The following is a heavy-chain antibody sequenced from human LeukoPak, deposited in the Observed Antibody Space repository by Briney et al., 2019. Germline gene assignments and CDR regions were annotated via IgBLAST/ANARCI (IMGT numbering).Heavy chain of an antibody. D-gene: IGHD2-2*01. Sequence: GGSLRLSCAASGFTFDNYAMHWVRQAPGKGLEWVSGINWKSGSIGYADSVKGRFTISRDSAKNSLYLQMNSLRAEDAASYYCAKDYCSSTSCFSDYWGQGTLVTVSS. J-gene: IGHJ4*02. CDR1: GFTFDNYA. CDR3: AKDYCSSTSCFSDY. V-gene: IGHV3-9*01. CDR2: INWKSGSI.